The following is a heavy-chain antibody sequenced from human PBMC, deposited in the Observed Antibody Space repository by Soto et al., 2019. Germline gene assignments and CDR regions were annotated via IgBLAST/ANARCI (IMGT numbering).Heavy chain of an antibody. D-gene: IGHD3-22*01. V-gene: IGHV4-59*01. CDR2: IYYSGST. CDR1: GGSTSSYY. CDR3: ARSMHYSDGSNYSPFDY. J-gene: IGHJ4*02. Sequence: ATLSLTCTVSGGSTSSYYWSWIRQPPGKGLEWIGYIYYSGSTNYNPSLKSRVTISVDTSKNQFSLKLSSVTAADTAVYYCARSMHYSDGSNYSPFDYWGQGTLVTVSS.